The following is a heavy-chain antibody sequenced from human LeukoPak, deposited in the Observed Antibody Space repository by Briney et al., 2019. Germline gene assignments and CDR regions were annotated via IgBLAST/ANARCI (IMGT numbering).Heavy chain of an antibody. J-gene: IGHJ5*02. CDR1: GGSFSGYY. CDR3: AVGDYYGSGSYPNWFDP. V-gene: IGHV4-34*01. D-gene: IGHD3-10*01. Sequence: SETLSLTCAVYGGSFSGYYWSWIRQPPGKGLEWIGEINHSGSTNYNPSLKSRVTISVDTSKNQFSLKLSSVTAADTAVYYCAVGDYYGSGSYPNWFDPWGQGILVTVSS. CDR2: INHSGST.